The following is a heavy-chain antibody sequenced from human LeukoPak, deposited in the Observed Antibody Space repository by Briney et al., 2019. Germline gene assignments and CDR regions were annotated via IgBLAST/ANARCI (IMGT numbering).Heavy chain of an antibody. CDR2: ISGSGGST. CDR1: GFTFSNYG. CDR3: AKLPRQQLVKGAFDI. J-gene: IGHJ3*02. D-gene: IGHD6-13*01. Sequence: GGSLRLSCAASGFTFSNYGMSYVRQAPGKGLEWVSGISGSGGSTYYADSVKGRFTISRDNSKNTLYLQMNSLRAEDTAVYYCAKLPRQQLVKGAFDIWGQGTMVTVSS. V-gene: IGHV3-23*01.